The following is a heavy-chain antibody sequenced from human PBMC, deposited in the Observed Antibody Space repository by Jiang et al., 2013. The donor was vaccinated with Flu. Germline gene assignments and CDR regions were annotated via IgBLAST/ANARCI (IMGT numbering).Heavy chain of an antibody. J-gene: IGHJ4*02. D-gene: IGHD1-26*01. CDR3: ARGKVGTTGFDY. CDR2: FYYSGNT. Sequence: GPGLVKPSETLSLTCTVSDDSISSSSYYWAWIRQPPGKGLEWTGSFYYSGNTFYKPSLKSRVTISLDPSNNQFSLILDSVTAADTAVYYCARGKVGTTGFDYWGQGTLVTVSS. V-gene: IGHV4-39*01. CDR1: DDSISSSSYY.